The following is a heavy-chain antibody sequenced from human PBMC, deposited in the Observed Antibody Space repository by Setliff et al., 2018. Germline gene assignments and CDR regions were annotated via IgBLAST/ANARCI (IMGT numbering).Heavy chain of an antibody. J-gene: IGHJ6*03. CDR2: ISYDGSNR. CDR3: ARLVDYYYYYMDV. Sequence: PGGSLRLSCAASGFTFSSSSMTWVRQAPGKGLEWVAVISYDGSNRYYADSVKGRFTISRDNAKNSLYLQMNSLRADDTAVYFCARLVDYYYYYMDVWGKGTTVTVSS. CDR1: GFTFSSSS. D-gene: IGHD2-2*01. V-gene: IGHV3-30*07.